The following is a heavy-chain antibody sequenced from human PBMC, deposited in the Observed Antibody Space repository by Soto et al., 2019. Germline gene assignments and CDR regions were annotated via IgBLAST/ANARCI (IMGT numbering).Heavy chain of an antibody. CDR3: ALPYAGDPAGFDY. D-gene: IGHD2-21*02. CDR1: GFTFSDYW. CDR2: VQGNGIGT. J-gene: IGHJ4*02. V-gene: IGHV3-74*01. Sequence: PGGSLRLSCEASGFTFSDYWIHWFRQAPERGLVWVSRVQGNGIGTNYADSVEGRFTISRDNAKNTVYLQMNGLRSDDTALYYCALPYAGDPAGFDYWGRGTLVTVSS.